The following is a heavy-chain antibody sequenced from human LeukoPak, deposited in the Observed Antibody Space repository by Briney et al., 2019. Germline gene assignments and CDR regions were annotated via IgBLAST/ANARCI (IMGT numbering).Heavy chain of an antibody. CDR2: VSESGGST. Sequence: GGSLRLSCVASGFTFSTYAMGWVRQVPGKGLEWVSSVSESGGSTYYADSVKGRFTISRDNSKNTLYLQMNSLRPEDTAVYYCARILPGDYWGQGTLVTVSS. CDR1: GFTFSTYA. CDR3: ARILPGDY. V-gene: IGHV3-23*01. J-gene: IGHJ4*02.